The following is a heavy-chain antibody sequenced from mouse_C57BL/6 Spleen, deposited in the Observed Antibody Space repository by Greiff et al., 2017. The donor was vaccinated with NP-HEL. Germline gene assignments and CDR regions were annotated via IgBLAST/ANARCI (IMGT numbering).Heavy chain of an antibody. CDR1: GFNIKDYY. CDR2: IDPEDGDT. CDR3: TTDDGYYTSFDY. Sequence: EVKVQQSGAELVRPGASVKLSCTASGFNIKDYYMHWVKQRPEQGLEWIGRIDPEDGDTEYAPKFQGKATMTADTSSNTAYLQLSSLTSEDTAVYYCTTDDGYYTSFDYWGQGTTLTVSS. V-gene: IGHV14-1*01. D-gene: IGHD2-3*01. J-gene: IGHJ2*01.